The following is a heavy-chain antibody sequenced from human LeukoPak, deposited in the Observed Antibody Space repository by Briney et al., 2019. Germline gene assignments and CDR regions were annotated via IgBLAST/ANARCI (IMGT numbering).Heavy chain of an antibody. CDR1: GFTFDDYA. CDR3: AKDKSHSVTPARGFDY. D-gene: IGHD3-10*01. CDR2: ISWNSGSI. Sequence: PGRSLRLSCAASGFTFDDYAMHWVRQAPGKGLEWVSGISWNSGSIGYADSVKSRFTISRDNAKNSLYLQMNSLRAEDTALYYCAKDKSHSVTPARGFDYWGQGTLVTVSS. V-gene: IGHV3-9*01. J-gene: IGHJ4*02.